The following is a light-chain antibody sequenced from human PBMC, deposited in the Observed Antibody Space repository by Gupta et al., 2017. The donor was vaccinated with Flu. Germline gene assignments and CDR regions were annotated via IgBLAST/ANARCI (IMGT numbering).Light chain of an antibody. CDR2: DVT. CDR3: SSYISSTTLYV. CDR1: SSDVLYANY. V-gene: IGLV2-14*03. Sequence: SSDVLYANYVSWYQQHPGKAPKIMSYDVTNRPSGVSDRFSGSKSGNTASLTISGLQADDAADYYCSSYISSTTLYVFGSGTKVTVL. J-gene: IGLJ1*01.